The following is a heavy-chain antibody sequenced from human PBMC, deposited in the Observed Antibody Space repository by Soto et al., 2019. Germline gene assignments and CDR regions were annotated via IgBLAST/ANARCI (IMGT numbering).Heavy chain of an antibody. CDR2: ISYGGGNK. CDR1: GFTFSTSV. Sequence: QVQLVESGGGVVQPGGSLRLSCAASGFTFSTSVMHWVRQAPGKGLEWMAIISYGGGNKYYADSVKGRFTISRDISESTLNLQMNSLRTEDTAVYYCAREEFEDGRGHFDYWGQGTLVSVSS. V-gene: IGHV3-30-3*01. CDR3: AREEFEDGRGHFDY. J-gene: IGHJ4*02. D-gene: IGHD3-22*01.